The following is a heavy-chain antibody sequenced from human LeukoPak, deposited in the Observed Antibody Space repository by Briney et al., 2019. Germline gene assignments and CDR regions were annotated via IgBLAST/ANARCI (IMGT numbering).Heavy chain of an antibody. CDR2: IRSKANNYAT. CDR3: TRTPNPSQLPHAYFDL. Sequence: PGESLKLSCAASGLTLSGSGVHWVRQASGKGLEWVGRIRSKANNYATIYAASVKGRFTVSRDDSKNTAYLQMNSLKTEDTAVYYCTRTPNPSQLPHAYFDLWGRGTLVTVSS. D-gene: IGHD1-1*01. J-gene: IGHJ2*01. CDR1: GLTLSGSG. V-gene: IGHV3-73*01.